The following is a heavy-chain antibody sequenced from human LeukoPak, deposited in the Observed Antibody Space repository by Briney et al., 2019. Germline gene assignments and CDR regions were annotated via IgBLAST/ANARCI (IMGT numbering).Heavy chain of an antibody. CDR1: GFTLSSYS. V-gene: IGHV3-21*01. Sequence: GGSLRLSCAASGFTLSSYSMNWVRQAPAKELEWVSSISSSSSLIYYADSVKGRFTVSRDNAKNSLYLQMNSLRDEDAAVYYCAREWVVVPNDAFDIWGQGTMVTVSS. D-gene: IGHD2-21*01. CDR3: AREWVVVPNDAFDI. J-gene: IGHJ3*02. CDR2: ISSSSSLI.